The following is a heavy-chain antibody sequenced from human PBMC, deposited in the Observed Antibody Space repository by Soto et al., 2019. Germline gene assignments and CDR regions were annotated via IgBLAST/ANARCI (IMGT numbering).Heavy chain of an antibody. CDR1: GFTFSDYY. V-gene: IGHV3-11*06. CDR2: ISSSSSYT. D-gene: IGHD2-21*02. Sequence: GGSLRLSCAASGFTFSDYYMSWIRQAPGKGLEWVSYISSSSSYTNYADSVKGRFTISRDNAKNSLYLQMNSLRAEDTAVYYCARDRLQYCGGDCYRDAFDIWGQGTMVTVSS. J-gene: IGHJ3*02. CDR3: ARDRLQYCGGDCYRDAFDI.